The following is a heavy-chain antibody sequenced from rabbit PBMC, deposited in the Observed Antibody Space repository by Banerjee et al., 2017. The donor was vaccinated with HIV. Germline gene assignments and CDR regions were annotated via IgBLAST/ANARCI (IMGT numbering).Heavy chain of an antibody. CDR1: GFDFSTYG. J-gene: IGHJ6*01. Sequence: QEQLVESGGGLVQPGGSLKLSCKASGFDFSTYGVNWVRQAPGKGLEWIGYIPYGGSAYSARGVNGRFPISRHNAQNTLYLQLNSLTAADTATYFCARDPYLGRDLWGPGTLVTVS. D-gene: IGHD4-2*01. CDR2: IPYGGSA. CDR3: ARDPYLGRDL. V-gene: IGHV1S47*01.